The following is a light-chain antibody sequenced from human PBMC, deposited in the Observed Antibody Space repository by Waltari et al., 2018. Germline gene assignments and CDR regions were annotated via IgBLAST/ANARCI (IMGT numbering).Light chain of an antibody. Sequence: QSALTQPASVSGSPGQSLTISCTGTSSDVGGYHYVSWYQQPPGKAPKLMIYEVSNRPSGVSNRFSGSKSGNTASLTISGLQAEDEADYYCSSYTSSSTLVFGGGTKLTVL. CDR2: EVS. CDR1: SSDVGGYHY. V-gene: IGLV2-14*01. J-gene: IGLJ3*02. CDR3: SSYTSSSTLV.